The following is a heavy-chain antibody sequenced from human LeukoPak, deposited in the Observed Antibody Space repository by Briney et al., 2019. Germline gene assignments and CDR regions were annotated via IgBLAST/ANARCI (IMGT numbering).Heavy chain of an antibody. J-gene: IGHJ4*02. D-gene: IGHD2-2*01. CDR2: IKSKTHGGTT. Sequence: KPGGSLRLSCTASGFTFSDAWMSWVRQAPGKGLEWVGRIKSKTHGGTTDYAAPVKGRFTISRDDSKSTLYLQMNSLKTEDTAVYYCTVRDLPSLFPFDYWGQGTLVTVSS. V-gene: IGHV3-15*01. CDR3: TVRDLPSLFPFDY. CDR1: GFTFSDAW.